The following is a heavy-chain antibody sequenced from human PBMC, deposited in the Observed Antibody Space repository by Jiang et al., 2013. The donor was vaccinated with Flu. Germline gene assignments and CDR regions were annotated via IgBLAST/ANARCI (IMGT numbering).Heavy chain of an antibody. J-gene: IGHJ4*02. D-gene: IGHD1-26*01. CDR3: ATFSGASRREFDH. CDR1: GYTLTKYY. V-gene: IGHV1-46*01. CDR2: VNPSDGTT. Sequence: QLVESGAEVKQPGASVKVSCKASGYTLTKYYMHWVRQAPGQGLDWMGVVNPSDGTTTYSQKLQGRVTMTRDTSTSTVYMELSSLQSDDTAVYYCATFSGASRREFDHWGQGTLVTVSS.